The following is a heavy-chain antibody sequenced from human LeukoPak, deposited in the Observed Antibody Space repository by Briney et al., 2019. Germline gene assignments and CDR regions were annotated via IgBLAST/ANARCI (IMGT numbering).Heavy chain of an antibody. CDR1: GFIFNDYY. Sequence: PGGSLRLSCAASGFIFNDYYMTWIRQAPGKGLEWVSYISGSGATIYYADSVEGRFTISRDNAKNSLYLQMNSLRAEDTAVYYCARKGQYYDSSGYHDAFDIWGQGTTVTVSS. CDR3: ARKGQYYDSSGYHDAFDI. CDR2: ISGSGATI. D-gene: IGHD3-22*01. V-gene: IGHV3-11*04. J-gene: IGHJ3*02.